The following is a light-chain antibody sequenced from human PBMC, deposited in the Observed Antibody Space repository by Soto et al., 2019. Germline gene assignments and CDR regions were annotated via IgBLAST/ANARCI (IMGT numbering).Light chain of an antibody. V-gene: IGKV3-11*01. Sequence: DIVLTQFPATLSLSPRERATLSCRASQSVGTYLAWYQHKPGQAPRLLIYDASKRAIGIPARFSGSGSGTDFALTISSLEPEDFAVYYCQQRSDWPPITFGQGTRLEIK. CDR1: QSVGTY. J-gene: IGKJ5*01. CDR2: DAS. CDR3: QQRSDWPPIT.